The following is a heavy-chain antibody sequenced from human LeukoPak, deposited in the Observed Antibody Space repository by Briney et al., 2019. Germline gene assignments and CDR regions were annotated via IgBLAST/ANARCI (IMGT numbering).Heavy chain of an antibody. CDR2: IYYSGNT. D-gene: IGHD3-22*01. CDR1: GGSISSSSYY. J-gene: IGHJ4*02. Sequence: SETLSLTCTVSGGSISSSSYYWGWIRQPPGKGLEWIGSIYYSGNTYYNPSLKSRVTISVDTSKNQFSLKLSSVTAADTAVYYCARGGYDSSGYYTMYYFDYWGQGTLVTVSS. V-gene: IGHV4-39*07. CDR3: ARGGYDSSGYYTMYYFDY.